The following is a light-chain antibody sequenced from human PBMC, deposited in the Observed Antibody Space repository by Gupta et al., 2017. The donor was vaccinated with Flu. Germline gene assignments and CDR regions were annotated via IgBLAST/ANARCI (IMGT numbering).Light chain of an antibody. CDR3: QQYGSSPPWT. V-gene: IGKV3-20*01. J-gene: IGKJ1*01. CDR1: QSVSSSY. Sequence: EIVSTQSPGTLSLSPGERATLSCRASQSVSSSYLAWYQQKPGQAPRLLIYGASSRATGIPDRFSGSGSGTDFTLTISRLEPEEFAVYYCQQYGSSPPWTFGRGTKVEIK. CDR2: GAS.